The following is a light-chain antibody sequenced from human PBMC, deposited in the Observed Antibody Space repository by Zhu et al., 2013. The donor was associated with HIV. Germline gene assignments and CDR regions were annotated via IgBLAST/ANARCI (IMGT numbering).Light chain of an antibody. CDR2: DAS. Sequence: ESVLTQSPVTLSLSPGERATLSCRASQSVRYYLAWYQHKPGQTPRLLIYDASQRATGVPARFSGSGSGTEFTLTISSVEAEDFAVYYCQQYGNSPPYTFGQGTKLEI. CDR3: QQYGNSPPYT. V-gene: IGKV3-11*01. J-gene: IGKJ2*01. CDR1: QSVRYY.